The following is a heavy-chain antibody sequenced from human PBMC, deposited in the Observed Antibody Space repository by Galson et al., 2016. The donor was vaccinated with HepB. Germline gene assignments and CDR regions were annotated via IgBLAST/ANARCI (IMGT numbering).Heavy chain of an antibody. Sequence: TLSLTCTVSGGSINSGGYYWTWIRQHPGKGLEWIGYIPYTGSTSYNPSLKSRVTISVDMSQNQFSLRLSSVTAADTAVYYCGRVSGEYFHHWGQGTLVTASS. J-gene: IGHJ1*01. CDR3: GRVSGEYFHH. V-gene: IGHV4-31*03. CDR1: GGSINSGGYY. CDR2: IPYTGST.